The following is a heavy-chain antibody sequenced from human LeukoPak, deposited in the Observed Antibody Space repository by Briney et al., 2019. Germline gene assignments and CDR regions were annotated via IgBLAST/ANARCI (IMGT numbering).Heavy chain of an antibody. J-gene: IGHJ4*01. CDR3: ARDFYPGY. CDR1: GFTFDDYA. CDR2: ISWNSGSI. D-gene: IGHD3-10*01. V-gene: IGHV3-9*01. Sequence: GGSLRLSCAASGFTFDDYAMHWVRQAPGKGLEWVSGISWNSGSIGYADSVKGRFTISRDNAKNSLYLQMNSLRAEDTAVYYCARDFYPGYWGQGTLVTVSS.